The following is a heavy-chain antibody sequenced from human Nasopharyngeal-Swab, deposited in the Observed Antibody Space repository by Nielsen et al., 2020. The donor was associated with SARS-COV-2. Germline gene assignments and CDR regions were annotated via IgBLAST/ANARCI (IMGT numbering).Heavy chain of an antibody. CDR2: ISAYNGNT. J-gene: IGHJ6*03. CDR3: ARAPWANYYYYMDV. D-gene: IGHD5-12*01. V-gene: IGHV1-18*01. Sequence: ASVKVSCKASGYTFTSYGISWVRQAPGQGLEWMGWISAYNGNTNYAQKLQGRVTMTTDTSTSTAYMELRSLRSDDTAVYYCARAPWANYYYYMDVWGKGTTVTVSS. CDR1: GYTFTSYG.